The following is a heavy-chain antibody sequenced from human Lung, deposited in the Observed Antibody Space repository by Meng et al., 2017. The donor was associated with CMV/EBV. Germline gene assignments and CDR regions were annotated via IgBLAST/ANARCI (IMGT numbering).Heavy chain of an antibody. CDR3: AKDWVDIVVVPAADV. D-gene: IGHD2-2*03. J-gene: IGHJ6*02. V-gene: IGHV3-23*01. Sequence: GGSLRLSCAASGFTFSSYAMSWVRQAPGKGLEWVSAISGSGGSTYYADSVKGRFTISRDNSKNTLYLQMNSLRAEDTAVYYCAKDWVDIVVVPAADVWGQGXTVTVSS. CDR1: GFTFSSYA. CDR2: ISGSGGST.